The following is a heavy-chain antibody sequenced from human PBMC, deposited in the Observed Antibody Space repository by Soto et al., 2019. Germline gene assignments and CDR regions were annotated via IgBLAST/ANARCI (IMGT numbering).Heavy chain of an antibody. CDR2: ASWDDDN. V-gene: IGHV2-5*02. Sequence: QITLRASGPTLVKPTQTLTLTCTFSGFPRTTKQLGVGCIRQSPGEALEFLAFASWDDDNRYSPSLRSRLTVTKTTSQNQVVLTMTNVDPVDTATYLCADRGHSGDWKGWFFEYWGQGTMVTDSS. CDR3: ADRGHSGDWKGWFFEY. CDR1: GFPRTTKQLG. D-gene: IGHD2-21*02. J-gene: IGHJ4*02.